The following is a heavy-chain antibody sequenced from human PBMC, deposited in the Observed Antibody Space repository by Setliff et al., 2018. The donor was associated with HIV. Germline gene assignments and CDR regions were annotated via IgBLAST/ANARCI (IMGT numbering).Heavy chain of an antibody. J-gene: IGHJ1*01. Sequence: GGSLRLSCAASGFTFSNYWMSWVRQTPGKGLEWVSCISSGGGFIYYADSVKGRFTISRDSDKNSVYLQMNSLRAEDTAVYYCARDSGPYYDYVWGTYRPEYFQHWGQGTLVTVSS. V-gene: IGHV3-21*01. CDR3: ARDSGPYYDYVWGTYRPEYFQH. CDR1: GFTFSNYW. D-gene: IGHD3-16*02. CDR2: ISSGGGFI.